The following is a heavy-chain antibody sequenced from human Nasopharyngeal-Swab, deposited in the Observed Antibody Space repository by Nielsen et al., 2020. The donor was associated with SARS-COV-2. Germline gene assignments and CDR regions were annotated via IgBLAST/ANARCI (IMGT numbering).Heavy chain of an antibody. Sequence: SETLFLTCTVSGGSISSYYWSWIRQPPGKGLEWIGYIYYSGSTNYNPSLKSRVTISVDTSKNQFSLKLSSVTAADTAVYYCARAYYYGSGSSFDYWGQGTLVTVSS. D-gene: IGHD3-10*01. J-gene: IGHJ4*02. CDR1: GGSISSYY. V-gene: IGHV4-59*01. CDR3: ARAYYYGSGSSFDY. CDR2: IYYSGST.